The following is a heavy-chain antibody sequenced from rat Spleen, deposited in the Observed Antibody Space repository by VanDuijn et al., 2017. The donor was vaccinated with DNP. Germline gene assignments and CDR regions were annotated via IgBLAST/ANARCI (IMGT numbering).Heavy chain of an antibody. CDR1: GFTFSGYN. J-gene: IGHJ3*01. CDR2: ILYDGGST. D-gene: IGHD1-10*01. CDR3: ATHNNLNWFAY. V-gene: IGHV5-7*01. Sequence: EVQLVASGGGLVQPGRSLKLSCAASGFTFSGYNMAWVRQAPKKGLEWVATILYDGGSTYYGDSVKGRFTISRDNAKSTLYLQMDSLRSEDTATYYCATHNNLNWFAYWGQGTLVTVSS.